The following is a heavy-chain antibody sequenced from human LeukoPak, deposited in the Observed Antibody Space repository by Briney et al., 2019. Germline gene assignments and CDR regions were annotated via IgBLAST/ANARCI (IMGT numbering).Heavy chain of an antibody. J-gene: IGHJ5*02. V-gene: IGHV1-18*01. CDR1: GYTFTSYG. D-gene: IGHD1-26*01. CDR3: ARARIMGATTWWFDP. Sequence: ASVKVSCKASGYTFTSYGISWVRQAPGQGLEWMGWISAYNGITNYAQKLQGRVTMTTDTSTSTAYMELRSLRSDDTTVYYCARARIMGATTWWFDPWGQGTLVTVSS. CDR2: ISAYNGIT.